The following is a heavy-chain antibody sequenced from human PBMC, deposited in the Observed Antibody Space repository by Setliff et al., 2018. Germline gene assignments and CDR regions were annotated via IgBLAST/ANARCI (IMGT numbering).Heavy chain of an antibody. J-gene: IGHJ6*02. CDR2: IYYSGST. V-gene: IGHV4-39*07. Sequence: SETLSLTCTVSGGSISSSSYYWGWIRQPPGKGLEWIGSIYYSGSTYYNPSLESRATISVDTSKNQFSLKLSSVTAADTALYYCARVRSYGSGNYYYYYYDMDVWGQGTTVTVSS. CDR1: GGSISSSSYY. CDR3: ARVRSYGSGNYYYYYYDMDV. D-gene: IGHD3-10*01.